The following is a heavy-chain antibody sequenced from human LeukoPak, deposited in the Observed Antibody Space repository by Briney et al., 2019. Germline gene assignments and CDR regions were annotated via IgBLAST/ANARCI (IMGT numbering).Heavy chain of an antibody. J-gene: IGHJ4*02. CDR1: GGSISSSSYY. CDR3: ARVSLGEGVATDYFDY. Sequence: PSETLSLTCTVSGGSISSSSYYWGWIRQPPGKGLEWIGSIYYSGSTYYNPSLKSRVTISVDTSKNQFSLKLSSVTAADTAVYYCARVSLGEGVATDYFDYRGQGTLVTVSS. D-gene: IGHD5-12*01. CDR2: IYYSGST. V-gene: IGHV4-39*07.